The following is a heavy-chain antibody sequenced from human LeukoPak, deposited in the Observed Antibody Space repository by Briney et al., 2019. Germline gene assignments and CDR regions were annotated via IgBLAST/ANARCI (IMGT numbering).Heavy chain of an antibody. Sequence: PSETLSLTCTVSGGSISSYYWSWIRQLPGKGLEWIGYIYTSGSTNYNPSLKSRVTISVDTSKNQFSLKLSSVTAADTAVYYCARHQVEDYYDSSGYSSFYAFDIWGQGTMVTVSS. J-gene: IGHJ3*02. CDR1: GGSISSYY. V-gene: IGHV4-4*09. CDR2: IYTSGST. CDR3: ARHQVEDYYDSSGYSSFYAFDI. D-gene: IGHD3-22*01.